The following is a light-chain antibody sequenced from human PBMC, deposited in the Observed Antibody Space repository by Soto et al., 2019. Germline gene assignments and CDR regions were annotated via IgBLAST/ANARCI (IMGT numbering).Light chain of an antibody. CDR3: SSYTASNTLV. V-gene: IGLV2-14*03. Sequence: QSALTQPASVSGSPGQSITISCTGTSSDVGGYNYVSWYQHHPGRAPKLMIYNAFDRPSGVSNRFSGSKSGNTASLTISGLQAEDEADYYCSSYTASNTLVFGGGTKLTVL. CDR1: SSDVGGYNY. J-gene: IGLJ2*01. CDR2: NAF.